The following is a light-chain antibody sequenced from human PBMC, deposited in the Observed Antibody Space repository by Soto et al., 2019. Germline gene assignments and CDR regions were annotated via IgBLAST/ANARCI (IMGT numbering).Light chain of an antibody. CDR3: SSYTSTSTLVV. V-gene: IGLV2-14*01. Sequence: QSALTQPASVSGSPGQSITISCTGTRCDVGGYNYVSWYQQHPGKAPKLMISEVSNRPSGVSNRFSGSKSGNTASLTISGLQAADEADYYCSSYTSTSTLVVFGTGTKLTVL. CDR1: RCDVGGYNY. J-gene: IGLJ1*01. CDR2: EVS.